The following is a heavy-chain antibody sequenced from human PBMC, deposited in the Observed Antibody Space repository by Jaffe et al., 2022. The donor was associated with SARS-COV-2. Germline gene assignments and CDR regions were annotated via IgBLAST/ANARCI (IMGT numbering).Heavy chain of an antibody. V-gene: IGHV3-7*04. Sequence: EVQLVESGGGLVQPGGSLRLSCAASGFMFGNYWMSWVRQAPGKGLEWVANIKEDGSETHYVDSVRGRFTISRDNAQNSLFLQMNSLSAEDTAVYYCARGVVPAATGTDYWGQGTLVTVSS. CDR1: GFMFGNYW. J-gene: IGHJ4*02. CDR3: ARGVVPAATGTDY. CDR2: IKEDGSET. D-gene: IGHD2-2*01.